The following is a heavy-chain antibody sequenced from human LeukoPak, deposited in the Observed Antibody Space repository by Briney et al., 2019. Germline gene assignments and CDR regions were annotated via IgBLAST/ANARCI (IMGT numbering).Heavy chain of an antibody. CDR1: GGSISSSRYY. CDR3: ARDRRYCSGGSCYSGDYFDY. V-gene: IGHV4-39*07. J-gene: IGHJ4*02. CDR2: MYYSGST. D-gene: IGHD2-15*01. Sequence: SETLSLTCTVSGGSISSSRYYWGWVRQPPGKGLEWIASMYYSGSTYYNPSLKSRVTISIDTSKNQFSLKLSSVTAADTAVYYCARDRRYCSGGSCYSGDYFDYWGQGTLVTVSS.